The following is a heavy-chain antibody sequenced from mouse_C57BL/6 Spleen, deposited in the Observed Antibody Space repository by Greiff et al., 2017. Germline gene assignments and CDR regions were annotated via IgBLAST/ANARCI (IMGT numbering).Heavy chain of an antibody. CDR3: ASVYYDFFDY. CDR2: ISSGSSTI. CDR1: GFTFSDYG. J-gene: IGHJ2*01. Sequence: EVKLVESGGGLVKPGGSLKLSCAASGFTFSDYGMNWVRQAPEKGLEWVAYISSGSSTIYYADTVKGRFTISRNNAKNTLFLQMTSLRSEDTAMYYCASVYYDFFDYWGQGTTLTVSS. D-gene: IGHD2-4*01. V-gene: IGHV5-17*01.